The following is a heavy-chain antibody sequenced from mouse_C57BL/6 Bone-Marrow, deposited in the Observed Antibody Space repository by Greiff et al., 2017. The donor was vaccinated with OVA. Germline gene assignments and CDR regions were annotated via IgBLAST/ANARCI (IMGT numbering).Heavy chain of an antibody. CDR3: ARGGTRSMIDAMDY. CDR2: ILPGSGST. Sequence: QVQLKESGAELMKPGASVKLSCKATGYTFTGYWIAWVKQRPGHGLEWIGEILPGSGSTNYNEQFKGKATFTADTSSNTAYMQLSILTTEDSAIYYCARGGTRSMIDAMDYWGQGTSVTVS. CDR1: GYTFTGYW. D-gene: IGHD2-3*01. J-gene: IGHJ4*01. V-gene: IGHV1-9*01.